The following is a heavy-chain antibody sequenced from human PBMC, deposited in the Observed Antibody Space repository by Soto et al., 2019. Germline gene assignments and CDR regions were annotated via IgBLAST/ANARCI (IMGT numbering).Heavy chain of an antibody. J-gene: IGHJ4*02. CDR2: ISSSSSYI. CDR1: GFTFSSYS. Sequence: LRLSCAASGFTFSSYSMNWVRQAPGKGLEWVSSISSSSSYIYYADSVKGRFTISRDNAKNSLYLQMNSLRAEDTAVYYCARDRVGATPPFDYWGQGTLVTVSS. V-gene: IGHV3-21*01. CDR3: ARDRVGATPPFDY. D-gene: IGHD1-26*01.